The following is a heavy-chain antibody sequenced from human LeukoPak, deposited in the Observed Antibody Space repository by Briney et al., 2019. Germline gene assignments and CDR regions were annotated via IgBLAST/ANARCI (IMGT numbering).Heavy chain of an antibody. CDR3: ARWGQVLRDFDWLDY. J-gene: IGHJ4*02. CDR1: GGSISSSSYY. D-gene: IGHD3-9*01. V-gene: IGHV4-39*01. CDR2: IYYSGST. Sequence: SETLSLTCTVSGGSISSSSYYWGWIRQPPGKGLEWIGSIYYSGSTYYNPSLKSRVTISVDTSKNQVSLKLSSVTAADTAVYYGARWGQVLRDFDWLDYWGQGTLVTVSS.